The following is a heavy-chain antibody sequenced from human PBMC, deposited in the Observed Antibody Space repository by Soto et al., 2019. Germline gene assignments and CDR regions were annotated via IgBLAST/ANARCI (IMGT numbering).Heavy chain of an antibody. D-gene: IGHD6-13*01. CDR2: INHSGST. CDR1: GVSFSGYY. Sequence: PSETLSLTCAVYGVSFSGYYWSWIRQPPGKGLEWIGEINHSGSTNYNPSLKSRVTISVDTSKNQFSLKLSSVTAADTAVYYCARGRGAAAGMMNYYYYGMDVWGQGTTVTVSS. J-gene: IGHJ6*02. V-gene: IGHV4-34*01. CDR3: ARGRGAAAGMMNYYYYGMDV.